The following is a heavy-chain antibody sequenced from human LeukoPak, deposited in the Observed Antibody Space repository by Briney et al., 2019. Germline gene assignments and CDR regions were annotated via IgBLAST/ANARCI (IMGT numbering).Heavy chain of an antibody. CDR1: GFTFSSYW. D-gene: IGHD2-15*01. Sequence: GGSLGLSCAASGFTFSSYWMSWVRQAPGKGLEWVANIKQDGSEKYYVDSVKGRFTISRDNAKNSLYLQMNSLRAEDTAVYYCARYCSGGSCYDDAFDIWGQGTMVTVSS. V-gene: IGHV3-7*03. CDR2: IKQDGSEK. CDR3: ARYCSGGSCYDDAFDI. J-gene: IGHJ3*02.